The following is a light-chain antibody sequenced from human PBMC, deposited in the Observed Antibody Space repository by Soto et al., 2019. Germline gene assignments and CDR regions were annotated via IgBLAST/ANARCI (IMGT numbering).Light chain of an antibody. CDR1: QSVSSY. J-gene: IGKJ1*01. CDR3: QQYGSSRWT. V-gene: IGKV3-20*01. CDR2: GAS. Sequence: EIVLTQSPATLSLSPGERATLSCRASQSVSSYLAWYQQKPGQAPRLLIYGASSRATGIPDRFGGSGSGTDFTLTISRLEPEDFAVYYCQQYGSSRWTFGQGTKVEI.